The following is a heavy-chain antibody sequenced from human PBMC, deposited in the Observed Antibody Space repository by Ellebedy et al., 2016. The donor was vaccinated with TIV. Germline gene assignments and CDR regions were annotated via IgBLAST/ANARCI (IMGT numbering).Heavy chain of an antibody. CDR2: ISSSSSTI. CDR3: ARDHPGYYDSSGYIDY. V-gene: IGHV3-48*01. CDR1: GFTFSSYS. Sequence: GGSLRLXXAASGFTFSSYSMNWVRQAPGKGLEWVSYISSSSSTIYYADSVKGRFTISRDNAKNSLYLQMNSLRAEDTAVYYCARDHPGYYDSSGYIDYWGQGTLVTVSS. D-gene: IGHD3-22*01. J-gene: IGHJ4*02.